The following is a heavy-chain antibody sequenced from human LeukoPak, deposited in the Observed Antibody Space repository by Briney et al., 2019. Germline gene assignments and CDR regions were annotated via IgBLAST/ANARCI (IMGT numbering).Heavy chain of an antibody. CDR1: GGSISSGGYY. CDR3: ASSSLSGTSFDY. Sequence: SSETLSLTCTVSGGSISSGGYYWSWIRQPPGKGLEWIGYIYHSGSTNYNPSLKSRVTISVDTSKNQFSLKLSSVTAADTAVYYCASSSLSGTSFDYWGQGTLVTVSS. J-gene: IGHJ4*02. V-gene: IGHV4-61*08. CDR2: IYHSGST. D-gene: IGHD1-7*01.